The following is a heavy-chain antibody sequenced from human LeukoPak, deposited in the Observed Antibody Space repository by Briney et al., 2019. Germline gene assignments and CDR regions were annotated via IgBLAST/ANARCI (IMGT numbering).Heavy chain of an antibody. CDR1: GYTFTGYN. Sequence: ASVKVSCKASGYTFTGYNIHWVRQAPGQGLEWMGWINPNSGDTNYAQKFQGRVTMTRDTSISTAYMELSRPASDDTGVYYCARAPDLYYFDFWGQGTLVTASS. J-gene: IGHJ4*02. V-gene: IGHV1-2*02. CDR3: ARAPDLYYFDF. CDR2: INPNSGDT.